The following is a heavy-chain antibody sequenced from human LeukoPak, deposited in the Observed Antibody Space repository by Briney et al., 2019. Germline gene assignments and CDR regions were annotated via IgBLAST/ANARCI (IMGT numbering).Heavy chain of an antibody. J-gene: IGHJ4*02. CDR1: GYTLTELS. Sequence: GASVKVSCKVSGYTLTELSMHRVRQAPGKGLEWMGGFDPEDGETIYAQKFQGRVTMTEDTSTDTAYMELSSLRSEDTAVYYCATDDDYGGNSVFDYWGQGTLVTVSS. CDR2: FDPEDGET. D-gene: IGHD4-23*01. CDR3: ATDDDYGGNSVFDY. V-gene: IGHV1-24*01.